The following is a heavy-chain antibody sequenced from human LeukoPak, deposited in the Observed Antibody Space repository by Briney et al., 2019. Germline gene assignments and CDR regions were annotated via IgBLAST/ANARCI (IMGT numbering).Heavy chain of an antibody. Sequence: GGSLQISCKGSGCSFTTYWGGWVGRLPGKGLEGMGIIYTGDSETRYSPSFQAQVTISAHHSITTAYLQWSSLNASDTATYYCARQVVRGLLYRDFCGQGTLVTVSS. CDR2: IYTGDSET. V-gene: IGHV5-51*01. CDR1: GCSFTTYW. D-gene: IGHD3-10*01. J-gene: IGHJ4*02. CDR3: ARQVVRGLLYRDF.